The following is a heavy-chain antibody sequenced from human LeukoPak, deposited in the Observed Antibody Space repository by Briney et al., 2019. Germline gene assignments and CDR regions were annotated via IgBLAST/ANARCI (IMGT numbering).Heavy chain of an antibody. V-gene: IGHV1-69*06. CDR3: ATPDYDILPSRAFDI. Sequence: ASVKVSCKASGGTFSSYAISWVRQAPGQGLEWMGGIIPIFGTANYAQKFQGRVTITADKSTSTAYMELSSLRSEDTAVYYCATPDYDILPSRAFDIWGQGTMVTVSS. D-gene: IGHD3-9*01. CDR2: IIPIFGTA. J-gene: IGHJ3*02. CDR1: GGTFSSYA.